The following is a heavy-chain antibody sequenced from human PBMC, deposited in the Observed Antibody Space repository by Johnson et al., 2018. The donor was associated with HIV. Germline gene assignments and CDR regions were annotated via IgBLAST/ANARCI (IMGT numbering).Heavy chain of an antibody. D-gene: IGHD2-21*02. CDR2: ISWNSGRI. Sequence: VQLVESGGGLIQPGGSLRLSCAASGFIFDDYAMHWVRQVPGKGLEWVSGISWNSGRIGYADFVKGRFTISRDNAKNSLYLQMSSLRPEDTALYYCAKDMGCGADCYQISITMTVGGAFDIWGQGTMVTVSS. CDR1: GFIFDDYA. CDR3: AKDMGCGADCYQISITMTVGGAFDI. V-gene: IGHV3-9*01. J-gene: IGHJ3*02.